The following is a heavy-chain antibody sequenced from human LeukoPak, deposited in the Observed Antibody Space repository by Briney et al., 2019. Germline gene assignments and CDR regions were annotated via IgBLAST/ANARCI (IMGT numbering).Heavy chain of an antibody. CDR2: LNSDGSST. D-gene: IGHD2-21*02. CDR3: ARSSRGDAINFDY. Sequence: GGSLRLSCAASGFPFSSYWMTWVRQAPGKGLVWVSRLNSDGSSTSYADSVKGRFTISRDNAKNTLYLQMNSLRAEDTAVYYCARSSRGDAINFDYWGQGTLVTVSS. V-gene: IGHV3-74*01. CDR1: GFPFSSYW. J-gene: IGHJ4*02.